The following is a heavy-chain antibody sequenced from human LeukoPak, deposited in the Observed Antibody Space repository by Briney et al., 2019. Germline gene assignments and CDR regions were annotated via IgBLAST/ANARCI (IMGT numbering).Heavy chain of an antibody. CDR2: ISYDGSNK. CDR1: GFTFSSYA. CDR3: ARAMGPAYYDFWSGYWGPDY. Sequence: GGSLRLSCAASGFTFSSYAMHWVRQAPGKGLEWVAVISYDGSNKYYADSVKGRFTISRDNSKNTLYLQMNSLRAEDTAVYYCARAMGPAYYDFWSGYWGPDYWGQGTLVTVSS. D-gene: IGHD3-3*01. J-gene: IGHJ4*02. V-gene: IGHV3-30*04.